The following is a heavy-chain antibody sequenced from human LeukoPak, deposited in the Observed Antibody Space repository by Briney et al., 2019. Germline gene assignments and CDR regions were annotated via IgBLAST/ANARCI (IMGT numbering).Heavy chain of an antibody. Sequence: GASVKVACKASGYTFTSYDINWVLQATGQGLERMGWMNPNSGNTGCAQKFRGRVTITRNTSISTAYMELSSLRSEDTAVYYRARAQMMVYIKYWGKGTMVTVTS. V-gene: IGHV1-8*03. CDR3: ARAQMMVYIKY. D-gene: IGHD2-8*01. CDR1: GYTFTSYD. CDR2: MNPNSGNT. J-gene: IGHJ4*02.